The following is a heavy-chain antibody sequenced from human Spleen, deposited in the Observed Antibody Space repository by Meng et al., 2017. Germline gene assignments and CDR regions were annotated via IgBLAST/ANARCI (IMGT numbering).Heavy chain of an antibody. D-gene: IGHD1-26*01. V-gene: IGHV1-69*01. CDR3: ARGSLTYRTVEASFFEY. Sequence: QVQLVQSGGEVKKPGSSVKVSCKASGGTGSSVITWVRQAPGQGLEWMGGIIPVFGTLTYAQKFQGRVTITADEPTNTVYMELTSLISEDTAVYYCARGSLTYRTVEASFFEYWGQGTLVTVSS. J-gene: IGHJ4*02. CDR2: IIPVFGTL. CDR1: GGTGSSV.